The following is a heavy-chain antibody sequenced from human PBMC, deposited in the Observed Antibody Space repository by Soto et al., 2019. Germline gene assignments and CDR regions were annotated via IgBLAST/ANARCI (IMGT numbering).Heavy chain of an antibody. CDR3: ARDWAWNYDY. D-gene: IGHD1-7*01. CDR2: ISSDGGKA. V-gene: IGHV3-30-3*01. Sequence: PGGSLRLSCAASGFTVSDFGLHWVRQAPGKGLEWVAFISSDGGKAYYADSMKGRFTISRDNSKNTLDLQMNSLKPEDTAVYYCARDWAWNYDYWGQGTLVTVSS. J-gene: IGHJ4*02. CDR1: GFTVSDFG.